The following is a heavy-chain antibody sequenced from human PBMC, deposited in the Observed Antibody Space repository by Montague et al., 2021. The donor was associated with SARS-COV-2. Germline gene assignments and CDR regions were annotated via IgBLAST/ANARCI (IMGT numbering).Heavy chain of an antibody. J-gene: IGHJ4*02. V-gene: IGHV2-70*13. CDR1: GFSLSTSGMC. CDR2: IDWDDDK. Sequence: PALVKPTQTLTLTCTFSGFSLSTSGMCVSWIRQPPGKALEWLAIIDWDDDKYYSTSLKTRLTISRDTSKNQVVLTMTNMDPVDTATYYCVRIQYDILTVYTPPPFASWGQGTLVPVSS. D-gene: IGHD3-9*01. CDR3: VRIQYDILTVYTPPPFAS.